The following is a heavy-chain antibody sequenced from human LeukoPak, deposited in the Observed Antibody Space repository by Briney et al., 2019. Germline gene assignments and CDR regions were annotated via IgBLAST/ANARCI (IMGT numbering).Heavy chain of an antibody. V-gene: IGHV3-11*01. CDR2: TSSSGSTI. D-gene: IGHD3-3*01. J-gene: IGHJ4*02. CDR1: GFTFSDYY. Sequence: GGSLRLSCAPSGFTFSDYYMSWIRQAPGKGLEWVSYTSSSGSTIYYADSVKGRFTISRENAKNSLYLQMNSLRAEDTAVYYCARDPFWSGYPVWGQGTLVTVSS. CDR3: ARDPFWSGYPV.